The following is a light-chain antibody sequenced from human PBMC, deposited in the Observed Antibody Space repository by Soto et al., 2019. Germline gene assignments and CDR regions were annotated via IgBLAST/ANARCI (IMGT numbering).Light chain of an antibody. CDR1: SRDVGAYDY. J-gene: IGLJ1*01. Sequence: QSVLTRPASVSGSPGQSITISCTGTSRDVGAYDYVSWYLQYPDKAPQLLIYYVDHRPSGVSSRFSGSKSGNTASLTISGLQAEDEGDYYCCSYADGSIYFFGTGTKV. V-gene: IGLV2-14*03. CDR3: CSYADGSIYF. CDR2: YVD.